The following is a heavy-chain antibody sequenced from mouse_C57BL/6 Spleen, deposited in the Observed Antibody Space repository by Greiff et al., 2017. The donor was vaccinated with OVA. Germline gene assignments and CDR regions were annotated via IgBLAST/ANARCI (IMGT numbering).Heavy chain of an antibody. V-gene: IGHV1-64*01. CDR3: ARMEGDYLDY. Sequence: QVQLQQPGAELVKPGASVTLSCKASGYTFTSYWMHWVKQRPGQGLEWIGMIHPNSGSTNYNEKFKSKATLTVDKSSSTAYMQLSSLTSEDSAVYYCARMEGDYLDYWGQGTTLTVAS. D-gene: IGHD2-13*01. J-gene: IGHJ2*01. CDR2: IHPNSGST. CDR1: GYTFTSYW.